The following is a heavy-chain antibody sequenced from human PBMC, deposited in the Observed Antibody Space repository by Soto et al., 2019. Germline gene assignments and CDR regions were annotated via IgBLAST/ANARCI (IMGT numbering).Heavy chain of an antibody. CDR3: AKDPGGDYSNYVGASDP. CDR2: ISGSGGST. V-gene: IGHV3-23*01. CDR1: GFTFSSYA. Sequence: EVQLLESGGGLVQPGGSLRLSCAASGFTFSSYAMSWVRQAPGKGLEWVSAISGSGGSTYYADSVKGRFTISRDNSKNTLYLQMNSLRAADTAVYYCAKDPGGDYSNYVGASDPWGQGTLVTVSS. J-gene: IGHJ5*02. D-gene: IGHD4-4*01.